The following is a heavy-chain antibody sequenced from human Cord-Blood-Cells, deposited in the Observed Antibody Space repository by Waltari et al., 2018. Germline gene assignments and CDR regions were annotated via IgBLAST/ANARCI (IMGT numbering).Heavy chain of an antibody. Sequence: QVQLQESGPGLVKPSETLSLTCTVSGGSISSSYWSWIRQPPGKGLEWIGYIYYSGSTNYNPSLKSRVTISVDTSKNQFSLKLSSVTAADTAVYYCARVRGYSGYDAFDIWGQGTMVTVSS. CDR1: GGSISSSY. V-gene: IGHV4-59*01. CDR2: IYYSGST. CDR3: ARVRGYSGYDAFDI. J-gene: IGHJ3*02. D-gene: IGHD5-12*01.